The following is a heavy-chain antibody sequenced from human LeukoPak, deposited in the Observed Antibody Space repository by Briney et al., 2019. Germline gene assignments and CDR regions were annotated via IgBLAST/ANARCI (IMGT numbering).Heavy chain of an antibody. Sequence: GGSLRLSCAASGFTFSSYVMSWVRQAPGKGLEWVSAISGSGGSTYYADSVKGRFTISRDNSKNTLYLQMNSPRAEDTAVYYCAKDGAGSGWFGELFQDWGQGTLVTASS. CDR1: GFTFSSYV. D-gene: IGHD3-10*01. J-gene: IGHJ1*01. CDR2: ISGSGGST. CDR3: AKDGAGSGWFGELFQD. V-gene: IGHV3-23*01.